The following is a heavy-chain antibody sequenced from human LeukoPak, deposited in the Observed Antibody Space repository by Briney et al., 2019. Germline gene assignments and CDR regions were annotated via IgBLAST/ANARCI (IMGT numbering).Heavy chain of an antibody. CDR3: ARHEYSGSYYGLSWFDP. CDR2: IYYSGST. Sequence: SETLSLTCTVSGGSISSGDYYWSWIRQPPGKGLEWIGYIYYSGSTYYNPSLKSRVTISVDTSKNQFSLKLSSVTAADTAVYYRARHEYSGSYYGLSWFDPWGQGTLVTVSS. V-gene: IGHV4-30-4*08. J-gene: IGHJ5*02. D-gene: IGHD1-26*01. CDR1: GGSISSGDYY.